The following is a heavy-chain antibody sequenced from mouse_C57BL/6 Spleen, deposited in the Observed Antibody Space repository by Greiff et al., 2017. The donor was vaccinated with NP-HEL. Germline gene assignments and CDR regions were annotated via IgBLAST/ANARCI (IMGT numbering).Heavy chain of an antibody. CDR2: INPSNGGT. V-gene: IGHV1-53*01. CDR3: ARGGLGYYGSSFDY. CDR1: GYTFTSYW. Sequence: QVQLQQPGTELVKPGASVKLSCKASGYTFTSYWMHWVKQRPGQGLEWIGNINPSNGGTNYNEKFKSKATLTVDTSSSTAYMQLSSLTSEDSAVYYCARGGLGYYGSSFDYWGQGTTLTVSS. J-gene: IGHJ2*01. D-gene: IGHD1-1*01.